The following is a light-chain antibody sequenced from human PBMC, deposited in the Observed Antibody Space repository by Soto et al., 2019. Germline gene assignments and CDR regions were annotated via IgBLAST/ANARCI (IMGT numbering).Light chain of an antibody. V-gene: IGKV3-20*01. CDR2: GAS. J-gene: IGKJ5*01. Sequence: EIVMAQSPGTLSLSPGDRASLSCSASQNLSRYFLAWYQHKPGQAPRRLISGASRRATGIPDRFSGAGSGTDFTLTISRLEPEDFALYYCQQHDILPITFGQGTRLEIK. CDR1: QNLSRYF. CDR3: QQHDILPIT.